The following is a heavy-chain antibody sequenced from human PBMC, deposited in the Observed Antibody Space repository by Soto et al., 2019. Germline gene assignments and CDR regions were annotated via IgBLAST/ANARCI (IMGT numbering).Heavy chain of an antibody. Sequence: PGGSLRLSCSVSGFTFSSYAMHWVRQAPGKGLESVSTINSLGGTTYYADSVKGRFTISRDNSKNTLYLQMNSLRAEDTAVFYCAKDNHYDSSGAFNYWGQGTLVTVSS. J-gene: IGHJ4*02. CDR2: INSLGGTT. V-gene: IGHV3-64*04. CDR1: GFTFSSYA. D-gene: IGHD3-22*01. CDR3: AKDNHYDSSGAFNY.